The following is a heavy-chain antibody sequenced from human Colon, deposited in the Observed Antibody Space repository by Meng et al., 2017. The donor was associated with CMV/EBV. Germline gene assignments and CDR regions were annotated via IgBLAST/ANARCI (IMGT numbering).Heavy chain of an antibody. J-gene: IGHJ4*02. D-gene: IGHD3/OR15-3a*01. Sequence: EVHLWESGWGLVQTRGSLRLSCASSGFFVSNNYVGWVRLAQGKGLAWVSLINIDYDTFYADCVNGRFIISRDNSKNTLYLQMNILRAEDTALYYCTRDSVGSYDFIEYWGQGTLVIVSS. V-gene: IGHV3-66*01. CDR2: INIDYDT. CDR1: GFFVSNNY. CDR3: TRDSVGSYDFIEY.